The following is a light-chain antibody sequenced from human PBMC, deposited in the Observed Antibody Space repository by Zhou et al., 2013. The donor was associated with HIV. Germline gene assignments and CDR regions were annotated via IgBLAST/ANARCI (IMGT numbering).Light chain of an antibody. CDR2: AAS. CDR3: QQSYSEPPLT. J-gene: IGKJ4*01. CDR1: QSISRW. V-gene: IGKV1-39*01. Sequence: DIQMTQSPSSLSASVGDRVTITCRASQSISRWLAWYQQKPGKAPKLLIYAASNLQSGVPSRFSGSGSGTDFSLTISSLQREDFATYYCQQSYSEPPLTFGGGTKVEIK.